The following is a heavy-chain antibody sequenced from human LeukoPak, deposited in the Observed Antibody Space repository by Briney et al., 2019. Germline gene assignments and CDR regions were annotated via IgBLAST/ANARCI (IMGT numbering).Heavy chain of an antibody. J-gene: IGHJ5*02. D-gene: IGHD3-10*01. CDR1: GYTFTSYY. Sequence: GASVKVSCKASGYTFTSYYMHWVRQAPGQGLEWMGIINPSGGSTSYAQKFQGRVTMTRDTSTSTVYMELSSLRSEDTAVYYCARDWFGPVTTSEVNWFDPWGQGTLVTVSS. V-gene: IGHV1-46*01. CDR3: ARDWFGPVTTSEVNWFDP. CDR2: INPSGGST.